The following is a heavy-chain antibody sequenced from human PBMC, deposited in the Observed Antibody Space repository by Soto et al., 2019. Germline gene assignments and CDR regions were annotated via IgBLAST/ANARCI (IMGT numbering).Heavy chain of an antibody. J-gene: IGHJ4*02. CDR1: GGSFSGYY. V-gene: IGHV4-34*01. Sequence: QVQLQQWGAGLLKPSETLSLTCAVYGGSFSGYYWSWIRQPPVKGLEWIGEINHSGSTNYNPSLKSRVTISVDTSKNQFSLKLSSVTAADTAVYYCTSGVYGDLDYWGQGTLVTVSS. CDR3: TSGVYGDLDY. D-gene: IGHD4-17*01. CDR2: INHSGST.